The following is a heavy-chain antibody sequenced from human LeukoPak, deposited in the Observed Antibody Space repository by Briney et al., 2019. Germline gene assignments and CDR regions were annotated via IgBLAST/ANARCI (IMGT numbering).Heavy chain of an antibody. CDR2: IYYSGST. CDR1: GGSISSSSYY. D-gene: IGHD6-19*01. Sequence: SETLSLTCTVSGGSISSSSYYWGWIRQPPGEGLEWIGSIYYSGSTYYNPSLKSRVTISVDTSKNQFSLKLSSVTAADTAVYYCARYEENSGWYSYYFDYWGQGTLVTVSS. CDR3: ARYEENSGWYSYYFDY. J-gene: IGHJ4*02. V-gene: IGHV4-39*01.